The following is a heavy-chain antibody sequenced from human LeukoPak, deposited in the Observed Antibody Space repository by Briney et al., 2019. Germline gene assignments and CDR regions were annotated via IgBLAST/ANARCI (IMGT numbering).Heavy chain of an antibody. CDR1: GFTFSSYG. Sequence: GGSLRLSCAASGFTFSSYGMHWVRQAPGKGLEWVAFIRYDGSNKYYADSVKGRFTISRDNSKNTLYLQMNSLRAEDTAVYYCATGIYGSGSYYLYWSQGTLVTVSS. D-gene: IGHD3-10*01. J-gene: IGHJ4*02. V-gene: IGHV3-30*02. CDR3: ATGIYGSGSYYLY. CDR2: IRYDGSNK.